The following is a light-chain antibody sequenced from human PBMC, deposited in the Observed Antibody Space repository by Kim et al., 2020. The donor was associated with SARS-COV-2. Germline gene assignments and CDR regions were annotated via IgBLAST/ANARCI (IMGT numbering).Light chain of an antibody. J-gene: IGLJ3*02. V-gene: IGLV6-57*02. Sequence: NFMLTQPHSVSASPGKTVTISCTGASGSIASQHVQWYQQRPGSAPTTLIYEDNKRPSGVPDRFSGSIDSSSNSASLTISGLKTEDEADYCCQSYAGTNRRVFGGGTQLTVL. CDR2: EDN. CDR3: QSYAGTNRRV. CDR1: SGSIASQH.